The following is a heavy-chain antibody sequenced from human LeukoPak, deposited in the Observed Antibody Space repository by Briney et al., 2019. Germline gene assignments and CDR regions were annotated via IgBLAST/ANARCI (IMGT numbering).Heavy chain of an antibody. CDR2: IIPIFGIA. CDR1: GGTFSSYA. V-gene: IGHV1-69*04. Sequence: SVKFSCKASGGTFSSYAISWVRQAPGQGLEWMGRIIPIFGIANYAQKFQGRVTITADKSTSTAYMELSSLRSEDTAVYYCASHLQAYYYDSSGSLAYWGQGTLVTVSS. J-gene: IGHJ4*02. D-gene: IGHD3-22*01. CDR3: ASHLQAYYYDSSGSLAY.